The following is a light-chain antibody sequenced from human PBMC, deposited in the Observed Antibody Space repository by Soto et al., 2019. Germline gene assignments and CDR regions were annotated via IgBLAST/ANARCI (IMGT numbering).Light chain of an antibody. CDR1: QSVSTN. CDR2: GAS. CDR3: QQYDNWPPYT. J-gene: IGKJ2*01. V-gene: IGKV3-15*01. Sequence: EIVMTQSPATLSVSPGERATLSCRASQSVSTNLAWYQQKPGQAPRLLIYGASSRATGIPGRFRGSGSGTEFTLTISSLQSEDFAVYYCQQYDNWPPYTFGQGTKLEIK.